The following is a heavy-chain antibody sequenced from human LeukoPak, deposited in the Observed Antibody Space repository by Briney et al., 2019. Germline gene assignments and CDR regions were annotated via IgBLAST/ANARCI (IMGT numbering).Heavy chain of an antibody. CDR3: ASVVVAATPAHYYGMDV. CDR2: IYYSGST. Sequence: SETLSLTCTVSGGSISSSSYYWGWIRQPPGKGLEWIGSIYYSGSTYYNPSLKSQVTISVDTAKNQFSLKLSSVTAADTAVYSCASVVVAATPAHYYGMDVWGQGTTVTVSS. V-gene: IGHV4-39*07. CDR1: GGSISSSSYY. D-gene: IGHD2-15*01. J-gene: IGHJ6*02.